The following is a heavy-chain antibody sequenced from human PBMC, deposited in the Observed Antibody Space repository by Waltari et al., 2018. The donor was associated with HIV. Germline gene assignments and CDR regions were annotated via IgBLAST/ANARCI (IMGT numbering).Heavy chain of an antibody. CDR1: GYTFTGYY. V-gene: IGHV1-2*07. D-gene: IGHD6-6*01. J-gene: IGHJ6*02. CDR3: ARERGKIIAARPEGYYYYGMDV. Sequence: QVHLVQSGAEVKKPGASVKVSCKASGYTFTGYYIHWVRQAPGQGLEGMGWSNPKIGGTKSSHKFQGRVTMTRDTSISTAYMELSRLKSDDTAVFYCARERGKIIAARPEGYYYYGMDVWGQGTTVTVS. CDR2: SNPKIGGT.